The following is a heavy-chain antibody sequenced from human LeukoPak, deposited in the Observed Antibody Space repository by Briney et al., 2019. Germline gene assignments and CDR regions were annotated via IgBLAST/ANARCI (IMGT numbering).Heavy chain of an antibody. Sequence: SVKVSCKASGGNFSSSAISWVRQAPGQGLEWMGRIIPILNIPNYTQKFQGRVTITTDESTSTAYMELSSLRSEDTAVYYCATKFPSITIFGECIIEDYYYYYMDVWGKGTTVTVSS. CDR1: GGNFSSSA. D-gene: IGHD3-3*01. CDR2: IIPILNIP. CDR3: ATKFPSITIFGECIIEDYYYYYMDV. J-gene: IGHJ6*03. V-gene: IGHV1-69*04.